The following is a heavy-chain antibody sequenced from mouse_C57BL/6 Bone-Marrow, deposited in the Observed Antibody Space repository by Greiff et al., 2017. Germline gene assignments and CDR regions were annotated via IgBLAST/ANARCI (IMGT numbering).Heavy chain of an antibody. J-gene: IGHJ2*01. CDR3: ARYYGSSYSDYFDY. V-gene: IGHV1-80*01. CDR1: GYAFSSYW. Sequence: QVQLQPSGAELVKPGASVKISCKASGYAFSSYWMNWVKQRPGKGLEWIGQIYPGDGDTNYNGKFKGKATLTAAKSSSTAYMQLSSLTSEDSAVYFCARYYGSSYSDYFDYWCQGTTLTVSS. D-gene: IGHD1-1*01. CDR2: IYPGDGDT.